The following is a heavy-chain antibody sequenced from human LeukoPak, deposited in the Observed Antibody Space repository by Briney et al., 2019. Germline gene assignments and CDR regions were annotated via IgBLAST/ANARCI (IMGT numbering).Heavy chain of an antibody. V-gene: IGHV3-33*01. J-gene: IGHJ6*02. CDR3: ARDLYYDFWSGYFPPRYYYYYGMDV. D-gene: IGHD3-3*01. CDR2: IWYDGSNK. CDR1: GFTFSSYG. Sequence: PGRSLRLSCAASGFTFSSYGMHWVRQAPGKGLEWVAVIWYDGSNKYYADSVKGRFTISRDNSKNTLYLQMNSLRAEDTAVYYCARDLYYDFWSGYFPPRYYYYYGMDVWGQGTTVIVSS.